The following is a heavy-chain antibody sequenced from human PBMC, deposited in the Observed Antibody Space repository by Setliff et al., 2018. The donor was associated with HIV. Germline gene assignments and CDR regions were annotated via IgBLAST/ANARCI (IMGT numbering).Heavy chain of an antibody. CDR3: VTSSSWSSRLNF. D-gene: IGHD2-2*01. V-gene: IGHV4-34*01. J-gene: IGHJ4*02. CDR2: TSHSGKT. Sequence: SETLSLTCAVYGGPLSGHYWSWIRQPPGPGLEWIGETSHSGKTNYNPSLKSRGTISVDTSKNQFSLKLTSVTAADTAVYYCVTSSSWSSRLNFWGPGMLVTVSS. CDR1: GGPLSGHY.